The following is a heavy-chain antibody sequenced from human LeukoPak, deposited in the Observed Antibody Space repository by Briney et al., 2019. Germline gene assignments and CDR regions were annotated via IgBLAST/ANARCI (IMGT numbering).Heavy chain of an antibody. CDR3: ARGMVRALDY. V-gene: IGHV4-59*01. Sequence: KPSETLSLTCTVSGGSISSYYWSWIRQPPGKGLEWIGYIYYSGSTNYNPSLKSRVTISVDTSKNQFSLKLSSVTAADTAVYYCARGMVRALDYWGQGTLVTVSS. D-gene: IGHD3-10*01. CDR1: GGSISSYY. J-gene: IGHJ4*02. CDR2: IYYSGST.